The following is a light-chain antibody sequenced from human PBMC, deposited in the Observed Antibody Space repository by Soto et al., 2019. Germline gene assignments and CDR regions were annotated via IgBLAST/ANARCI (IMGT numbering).Light chain of an antibody. CDR1: QSVDND. CDR3: QQRSNWPAWT. Sequence: EIVMTQSPATLSVSPGDRATLSFMASQSVDNDLAWYQQKPGQAPRLLIYDASNRATGIPARFSGSGSGTDFTLTISSLEPEDFAVYYCQQRSNWPAWTFGQGTKVDIK. V-gene: IGKV3-11*01. CDR2: DAS. J-gene: IGKJ1*01.